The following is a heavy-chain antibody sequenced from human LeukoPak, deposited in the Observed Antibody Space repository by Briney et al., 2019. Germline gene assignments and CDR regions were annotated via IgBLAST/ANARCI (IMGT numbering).Heavy chain of an antibody. CDR2: IYYSGST. D-gene: IGHD6-6*01. CDR1: GGSISSGGYY. V-gene: IGHV4-31*03. Sequence: PSETLSLTCTVSGGSISSGGYYWRWIRQHPGKGLEWIGYIYYSGSTYYNPSLKSRVTISVGTSKNQFSLKLSSVTAADTAVYYCAREVGAARPNFDHWGQGTLVTVSS. CDR3: AREVGAARPNFDH. J-gene: IGHJ4*02.